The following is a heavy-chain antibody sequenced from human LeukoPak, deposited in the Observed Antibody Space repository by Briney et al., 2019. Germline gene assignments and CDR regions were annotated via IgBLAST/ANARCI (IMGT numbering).Heavy chain of an antibody. CDR2: ISDGSSSI. Sequence: GGSLRLSCAASGFTLSTFYMNWVRPSPGKGLEWVSSISDGSSSIYYAHSVKGRFTNYRDNAKNSLYLQMNSLRAEDTAVYYCARVLSQASGSGSYLYWGPRTLVTVS. D-gene: IGHD3-10*01. J-gene: IGHJ4*02. CDR3: ARVLSQASGSGSYLY. CDR1: GFTLSTFY. V-gene: IGHV3-21*01.